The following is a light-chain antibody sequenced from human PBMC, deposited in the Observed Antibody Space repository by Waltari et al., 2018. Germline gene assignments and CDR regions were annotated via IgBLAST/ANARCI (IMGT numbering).Light chain of an antibody. CDR1: SSNIGSNT. J-gene: IGLJ3*02. V-gene: IGLV1-44*01. CDR2: SNN. CDR3: AAWDDSLNGHWV. Sequence: QSVLTQPPSASGTPGQRVTIPCSGSSSNIGSNTVNWYQQLPGTAPKLLIYSNNQRTSGVPDRFSGSKSGTSASLAISGLQSEDEADYYCAAWDDSLNGHWVFGGGTKLTVL.